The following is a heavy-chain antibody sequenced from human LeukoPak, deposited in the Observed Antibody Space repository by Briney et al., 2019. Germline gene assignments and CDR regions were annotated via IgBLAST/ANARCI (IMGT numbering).Heavy chain of an antibody. Sequence: SETLSLTCTVSGGSIASYYWSWFRQPPGKRLEWIGHIYYSGSTNYNPSLKSRVSISVDTSKNQFSLRLNSGTAADTAVYYCARDHGGYYFDYWGQGTLVTVSS. CDR1: GGSIASYY. CDR3: ARDHGGYYFDY. D-gene: IGHD3-16*01. J-gene: IGHJ4*02. CDR2: IYYSGST. V-gene: IGHV4-59*01.